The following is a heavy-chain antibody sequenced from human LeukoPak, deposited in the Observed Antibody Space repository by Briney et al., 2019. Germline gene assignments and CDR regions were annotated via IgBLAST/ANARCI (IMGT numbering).Heavy chain of an antibody. CDR3: ARYNWLEL. V-gene: IGHV3-7*01. J-gene: IGHJ4*02. CDR1: GFNLNYYS. D-gene: IGHD1-20*01. CDR2: IKQDGSDK. Sequence: PGGSLRLSCTASGFNLNYYSMSWVRQAPGKGLEWVANIKQDGSDKHYLDSVMGRFTISRDNDKNSLFLQMNSLIAEDTGVYYCARYNWLELWGQGTRVTVSS.